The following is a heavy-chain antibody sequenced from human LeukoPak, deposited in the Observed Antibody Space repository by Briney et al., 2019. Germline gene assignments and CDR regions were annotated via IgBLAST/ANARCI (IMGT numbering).Heavy chain of an antibody. CDR3: ARDPPGIAASGTYY. Sequence: AGGSLRLSCAVSGFSVSNNYMNWVRQAPGKGLEWVSLIYSRGGTSYADSVKGRFTISRDSSMNTLFLQMNSLRVEDTAVYYCARDPPGIAASGTYYWGQGTLVTVSS. CDR1: GFSVSNNY. CDR2: IYSRGGT. D-gene: IGHD6-13*01. V-gene: IGHV3-53*01. J-gene: IGHJ4*02.